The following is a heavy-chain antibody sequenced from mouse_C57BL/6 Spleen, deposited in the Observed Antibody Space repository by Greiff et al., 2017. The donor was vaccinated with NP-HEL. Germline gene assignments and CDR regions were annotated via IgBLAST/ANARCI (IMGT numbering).Heavy chain of an antibody. CDR3: ARTHAHDGYYLYFDY. V-gene: IGHV1-69*01. CDR1: GYTFTSYW. CDR2: IDPSDSDT. D-gene: IGHD2-3*01. J-gene: IGHJ2*01. Sequence: QVQLQQPGAELVLPGASVRLSCTASGYTFTSYWMHWVQQRPGQGLEWIGDIDPSDSDTNYNQKFTGKSTLTVAKSSSTAYMQLSSLTSEDSAVYYCARTHAHDGYYLYFDYWGQGTTLTVSS.